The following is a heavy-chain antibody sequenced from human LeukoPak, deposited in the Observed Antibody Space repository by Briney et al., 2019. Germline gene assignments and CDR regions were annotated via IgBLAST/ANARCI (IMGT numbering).Heavy chain of an antibody. CDR1: DGSISSYY. V-gene: IGHV4-59*01. Sequence: SETLSLTCTVSDGSISSYYWSWIRQPPGKGLEWIGYIYYSGSTNYNPSLKSRVTISVDTSKNQFSLKLSSVTAADTAVYYCARDTGDYGVDYWGQGTLVTVSS. D-gene: IGHD4-17*01. J-gene: IGHJ4*02. CDR3: ARDTGDYGVDY. CDR2: IYYSGST.